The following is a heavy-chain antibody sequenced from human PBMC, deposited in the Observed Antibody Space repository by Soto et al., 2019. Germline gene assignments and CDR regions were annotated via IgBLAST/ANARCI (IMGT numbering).Heavy chain of an antibody. J-gene: IGHJ4*02. CDR3: HGYGY. Sequence: EVQLVESGGGLIQPGGSLRLSCAVSGFTVRANYMSWVRQAPGKGLEGVSVIYSGDTTYYADSVKGRFIISRDISKNTLYLQVNILRAEDTAVYYCHGYGYWGQGTLVTVSS. CDR1: GFTVRANY. V-gene: IGHV3-53*01. D-gene: IGHD5-12*01. CDR2: IYSGDTT.